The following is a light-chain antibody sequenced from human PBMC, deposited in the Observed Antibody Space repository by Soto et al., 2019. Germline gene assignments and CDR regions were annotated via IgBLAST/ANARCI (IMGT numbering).Light chain of an antibody. J-gene: IGLJ2*01. CDR2: DVN. V-gene: IGLV2-11*01. CDR1: SSDVGGYDF. Sequence: QSALTQPRSVSASPGQSVTISCTGTSSDVGGYDFVSWYQQHPGKAPQLIIYDVNKRPSGVPDRFSGSKSGNTASLTISGLQAEDEAEYYCCSYVGGYTFEEVFGGGTKLTVL. CDR3: CSYVGGYTFEEV.